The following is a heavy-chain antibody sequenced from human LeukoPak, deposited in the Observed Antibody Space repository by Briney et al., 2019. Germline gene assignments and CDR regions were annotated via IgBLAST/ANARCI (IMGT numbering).Heavy chain of an antibody. J-gene: IGHJ4*02. D-gene: IGHD3-22*01. CDR2: ISSRSDVM. CDR1: GFTFSNAW. V-gene: IGHV3-21*01. CDR3: ARGPMTGPYDY. Sequence: GGSLRLSCAAAGFTFSNAWMSWVRQAPGKGLEWVSSISSRSDVMYYADSVKGRLTISRDNAKNSLHVQMNSLRAEDTAVYYCARGPMTGPYDYWGQGTLVTVSS.